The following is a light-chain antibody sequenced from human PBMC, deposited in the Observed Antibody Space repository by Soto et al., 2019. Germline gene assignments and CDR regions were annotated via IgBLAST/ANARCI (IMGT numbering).Light chain of an antibody. CDR3: QQYNHWPPIT. CDR1: QSVNNY. J-gene: IGKJ5*01. Sequence: EIVLTQSPATLSLSPGERATLSCRASQSVNNYLAWYQQKPGQAPRLLIYGASTRATDIPARFSGSGSGTEFTLSISSLQSEDSAVYLCQQYNHWPPITFGQGTRLEIK. CDR2: GAS. V-gene: IGKV3-15*01.